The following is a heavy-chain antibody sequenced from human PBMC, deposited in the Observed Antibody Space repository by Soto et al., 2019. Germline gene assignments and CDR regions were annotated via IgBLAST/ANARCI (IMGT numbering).Heavy chain of an antibody. CDR2: ISTSSSTI. D-gene: IGHD2-15*01. J-gene: IGHJ4*02. CDR3: ARVNLVAATPVDF. V-gene: IGHV3-48*01. CDR1: GFTFSSYS. Sequence: EVQLVESGGGLVQPGGSLRLSCAASGFTFSSYSMNWVRQAPGKGLEWVSYISTSSSTIYYADSVKGRFTISRDNAKNALYLQMNSLRAEDTAVYYCARVNLVAATPVDFWGQGTLVTVSS.